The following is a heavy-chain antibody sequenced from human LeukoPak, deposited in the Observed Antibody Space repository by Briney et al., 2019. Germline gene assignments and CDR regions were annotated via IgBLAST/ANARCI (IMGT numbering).Heavy chain of an antibody. CDR2: INPNSGDT. J-gene: IGHJ5*02. CDR3: AREGSQDYSNYFNWFDP. V-gene: IGHV1-2*06. Sequence: ASVKVSCKASGYTFTAYYIHWVRQAPGQGLEWMGRINPNSGDTNYAQKFQGRVTMTRDTSISTAYMGLSRLRSDDTAVYYCAREGSQDYSNYFNWFDPWGQGTLVTVSS. CDR1: GYTFTAYY. D-gene: IGHD4-11*01.